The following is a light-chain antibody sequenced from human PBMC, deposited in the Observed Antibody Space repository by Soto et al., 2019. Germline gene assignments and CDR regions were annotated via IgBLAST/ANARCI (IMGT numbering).Light chain of an antibody. CDR2: DDD. V-gene: IGLV1-51*01. Sequence: VLTQPPSVSAAPGQRVTISCSGSSSNIGGNSVSWYQQLPGTAPKLLIYDDDKRPSGIPDRFSGSKSGTSATLGITGFQTGDEADYYCGSWDSSLSAYVFGTGTKV. CDR3: GSWDSSLSAYV. CDR1: SSNIGGNS. J-gene: IGLJ1*01.